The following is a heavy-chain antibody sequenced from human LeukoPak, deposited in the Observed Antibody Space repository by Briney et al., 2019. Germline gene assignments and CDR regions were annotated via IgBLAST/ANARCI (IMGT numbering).Heavy chain of an antibody. CDR2: LYSGGNT. D-gene: IGHD6-6*01. V-gene: IGHV3-66*04. CDR1: GFSVSTTY. J-gene: IGHJ6*02. Sequence: PGGSLRLSCAASGFSVSTTYMSWVRQAPGKGLEWASILYSGGNTYSADSVNGRFTISRDNSKNTLYLQMNSLRAEDTAVYYCARLGLDYYYYGMDVWGQGTTVTVSS. CDR3: ARLGLDYYYYGMDV.